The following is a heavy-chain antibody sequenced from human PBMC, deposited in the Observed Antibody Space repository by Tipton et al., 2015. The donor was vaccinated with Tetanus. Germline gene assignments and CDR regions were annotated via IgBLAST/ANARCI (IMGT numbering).Heavy chain of an antibody. CDR3: AKDSKYTGYDVDL. V-gene: IGHV3-23*01. CDR1: GFTFDSYA. Sequence: SLRLSCAASGFTFDSYAMNWVRQAPGKGLEWVSGILGSGASTHYADSVKGRFTVSRDNSKNTLYLEMTSLRAEDTAVYHCAKDSKYTGYDVDLWGQGTLVTVSS. J-gene: IGHJ5*02. D-gene: IGHD5-12*01. CDR2: ILGSGAST.